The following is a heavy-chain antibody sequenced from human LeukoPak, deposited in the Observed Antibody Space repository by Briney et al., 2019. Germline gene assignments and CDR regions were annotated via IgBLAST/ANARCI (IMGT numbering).Heavy chain of an antibody. J-gene: IGHJ4*02. CDR3: ARDLPGIAAHYFDY. Sequence: ASVKVSCKASGYTFTGYAMHWVRQAPGQRLEWMGWINAANGNTKYSQKFQGRVTITRDTSASTAYMELSSLRSEDTAVYYCARDLPGIAAHYFDYWGQGTLVTVSS. CDR1: GYTFTGYA. D-gene: IGHD6-13*01. V-gene: IGHV1-3*01. CDR2: INAANGNT.